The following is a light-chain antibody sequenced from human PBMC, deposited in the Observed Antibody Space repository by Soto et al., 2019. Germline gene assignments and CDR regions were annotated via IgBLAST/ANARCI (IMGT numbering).Light chain of an antibody. V-gene: IGLV4-69*01. J-gene: IGLJ2*01. CDR3: QTWGTGIQV. CDR1: SGQSNYA. CDR2: LNADGSH. Sequence: QSVLTQSPSASAPLGASVKLTCTLSSGQSNYAIAWHQQQPEKGPRYLMKLNADGSHTKGDGIPDRFSGSSSGAERYLSISSLQSEDEADYYCQTWGTGIQVFGGGTKLTVL.